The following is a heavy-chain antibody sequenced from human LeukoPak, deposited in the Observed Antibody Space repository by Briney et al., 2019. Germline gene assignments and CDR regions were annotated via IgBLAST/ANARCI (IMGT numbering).Heavy chain of an antibody. CDR3: AKAFDTRGYYYYYGMDV. V-gene: IGHV3-23*01. CDR1: GFTFSSYA. CDR2: ISGSGGST. D-gene: IGHD5-18*01. J-gene: IGHJ6*02. Sequence: GGSLRLSCAASGFTFSSYAVSWVRQAPGKGLEWVSAISGSGGSTYYADSVKGRFTISRDNSKNTLYLQMNSLRAEDTAVYYCAKAFDTRGYYYYYGMDVWGQGTTVTASS.